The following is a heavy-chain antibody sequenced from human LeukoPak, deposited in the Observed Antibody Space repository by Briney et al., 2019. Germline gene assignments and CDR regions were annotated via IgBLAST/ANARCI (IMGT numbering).Heavy chain of an antibody. CDR3: ATDKYQQGSFDD. CDR1: GFTFSSYG. V-gene: IGHV3-30*03. D-gene: IGHD2-2*01. CDR2: ISYDGSNK. Sequence: PGRSLRLSCAASGFTFSSYGMHWVRQAPGKGLEWVAVISYDGSNKYYADSVKGRFTISRDNSKNTLYLQMNSLRAEDTAVYYCATDKYQQGSFDDWGQGTLVTVSS. J-gene: IGHJ4*02.